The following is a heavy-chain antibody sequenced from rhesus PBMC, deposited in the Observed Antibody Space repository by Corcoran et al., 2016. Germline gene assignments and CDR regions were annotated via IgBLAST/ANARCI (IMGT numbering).Heavy chain of an antibody. D-gene: IGHD2-39*02. CDR2: ISESVDTI. Sequence: DVQLVESGGGLVKPGGSLRLSCVASGFTFSSYVMHWVRQAPGKGLEWVSVISESVDTIYYADSLKGRVNISRDNAKNSLFLQMNSLIAEDTAVYYCTAAYCSGGGCPTLDSWGQGVVVTVSS. CDR3: TAAYCSGGGCPTLDS. CDR1: GFTFSSYV. J-gene: IGHJ6*01. V-gene: IGHV3S26*01.